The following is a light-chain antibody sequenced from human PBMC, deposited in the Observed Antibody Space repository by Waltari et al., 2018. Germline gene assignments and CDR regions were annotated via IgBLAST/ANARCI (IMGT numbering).Light chain of an antibody. V-gene: IGKV3-20*01. Sequence: LLTQSPGTLSLSPGERATVSCRASQRLTKNYLAWYQQKPGQAPRLLIYGASSRAAGIPDRFSGSGSGTDFTLTISRLEPEDSAMYYCQQYGSSILYTFGQGTKLEIK. J-gene: IGKJ2*01. CDR2: GAS. CDR3: QQYGSSILYT. CDR1: QRLTKNY.